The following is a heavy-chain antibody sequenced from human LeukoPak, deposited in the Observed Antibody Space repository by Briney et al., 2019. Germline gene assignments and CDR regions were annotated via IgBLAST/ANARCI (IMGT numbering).Heavy chain of an antibody. D-gene: IGHD2-2*01. J-gene: IGHJ4*02. CDR3: AKDRGVIVPAGMAT. V-gene: IGHV3-23*01. CDR1: GCTFNNYA. CDR2: ISGSGGST. Sequence: GGSLRLSCAASGCTFNNYAMSWVRQAPGKGLEWVSVISGSGGSTYYADSVKGRFTISRDNSKNTLYLQMNSLRAEETAVYYCAKDRGVIVPAGMATWGQGTLVAVSS.